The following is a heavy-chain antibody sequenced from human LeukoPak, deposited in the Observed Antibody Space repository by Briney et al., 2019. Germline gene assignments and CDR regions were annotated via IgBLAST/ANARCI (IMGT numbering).Heavy chain of an antibody. CDR1: GGSINSYY. CDR2: IHYSGST. J-gene: IGHJ4*02. Sequence: SETLSLTCTVSGGSINSYYWSWIRQPPGKGLEWIGYIHYSGSTNYNPSLKGRVTMSVGTSKNQFSLNLSSVTAADTAVYYCARDSVSYYFDYWGQGTLVTVSS. V-gene: IGHV4-59*01. CDR3: ARDSVSYYFDY. D-gene: IGHD3-10*01.